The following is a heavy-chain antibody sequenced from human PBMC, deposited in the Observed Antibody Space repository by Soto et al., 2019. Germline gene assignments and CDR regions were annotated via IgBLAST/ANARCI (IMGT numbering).Heavy chain of an antibody. J-gene: IGHJ4*02. D-gene: IGHD1-26*01. CDR3: AKAGLVGATTPWDY. CDR1: GVTFSSYA. CDR2: ISGSGGST. V-gene: IGHV3-23*01. Sequence: PGGCLRLSCAASGVTFSSYAMSWVRQALGKGLEWVSAISGSGGSTYYADSVKGRFTISRDNSKNTLYLQMNSLRAEDTVVYYSAKAGLVGATTPWDYVSQGTLVTVSS.